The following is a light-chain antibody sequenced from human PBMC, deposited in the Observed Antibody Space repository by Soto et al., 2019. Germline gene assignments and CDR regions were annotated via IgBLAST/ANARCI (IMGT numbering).Light chain of an antibody. Sequence: SALTQPSSLSGSPGQSITISCPGTSRDIGNYNYVSWYQHHPGKAPKLMIYEVTSRPSGVSDRFSGSKSGTSASLAITGLRPEDEADYYCQSYDDTLSGSWVFGTGNKVTVL. V-gene: IGLV2-14*01. J-gene: IGLJ1*01. CDR2: EVT. CDR1: SRDIGNYNY. CDR3: QSYDDTLSGSWV.